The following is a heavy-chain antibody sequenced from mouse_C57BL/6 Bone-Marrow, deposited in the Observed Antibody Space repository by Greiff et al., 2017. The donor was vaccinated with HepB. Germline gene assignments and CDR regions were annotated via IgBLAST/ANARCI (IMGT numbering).Heavy chain of an antibody. V-gene: IGHV1-81*01. CDR2: IYPRSGNT. CDR3: ARRTDSSGYGFAY. D-gene: IGHD3-2*02. Sequence: VQLQESGAELARPGASVKLSCKASGYTFTSYGISWVKQRTGQGLEWIGEIYPRSGNTYYNEKFKGKATLTADKSSNTAYMELRSRTAEDSAVYFCARRTDSSGYGFAYWGQGTLVTVSA. CDR1: GYTFTSYG. J-gene: IGHJ3*01.